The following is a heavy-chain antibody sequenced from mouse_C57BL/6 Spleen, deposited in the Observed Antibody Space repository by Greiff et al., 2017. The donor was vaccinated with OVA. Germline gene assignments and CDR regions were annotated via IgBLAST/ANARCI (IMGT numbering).Heavy chain of an antibody. CDR1: GFTFSDYY. J-gene: IGHJ4*01. D-gene: IGHD1-1*01. V-gene: IGHV5-16*01. CDR3: ARGGYYYGSRGAMDY. CDR2: INYDGSST. Sequence: EVQLVESEGGLVQPGSSMKLSCTASGFTFSDYYMAWVRQVPEKGLEWVANINYDGSSTYYLDSLKSRFIISRDNAKNILYLQMSSLKSEDTATYYCARGGYYYGSRGAMDYWGQGTSVTVSS.